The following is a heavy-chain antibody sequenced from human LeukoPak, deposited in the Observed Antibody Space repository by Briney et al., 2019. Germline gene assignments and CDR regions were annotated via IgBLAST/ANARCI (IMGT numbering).Heavy chain of an antibody. CDR1: GGSISSSSYY. Sequence: KPSETLSLTCTVSGGSISSSSYYWGWIRQPPGKGLEWIGSIYYSGSTYYNPSLKSRVTISVDTSKNQFSLKLSSVTAADTAVYYCARSGYSSGWYSDYWGQGTLVTVSS. V-gene: IGHV4-39*07. CDR2: IYYSGST. CDR3: ARSGYSSGWYSDY. J-gene: IGHJ4*02. D-gene: IGHD6-19*01.